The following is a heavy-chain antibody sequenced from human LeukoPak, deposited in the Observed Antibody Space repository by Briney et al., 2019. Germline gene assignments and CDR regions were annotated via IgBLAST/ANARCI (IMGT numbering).Heavy chain of an antibody. CDR3: AKNRTLHEIDY. Sequence: GGSLRLSCAASGFAFSTYAMSWVRQAPGKGLEWVSGISGSGGSTYYADSVKGRFTISRDNSKNTLYLQMNSLIAGDTAIYYCAKNRTLHEIDYWGQGTLVTVSS. V-gene: IGHV3-23*01. CDR2: ISGSGGST. D-gene: IGHD2-21*01. J-gene: IGHJ4*02. CDR1: GFAFSTYA.